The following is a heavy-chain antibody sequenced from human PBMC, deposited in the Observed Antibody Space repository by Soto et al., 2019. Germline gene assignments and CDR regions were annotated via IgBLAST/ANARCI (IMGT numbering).Heavy chain of an antibody. CDR1: GFTFGSYA. V-gene: IGHV3-23*01. CDR3: EKDNGNYGSGSFSH. CDR2: ISGTGDSS. J-gene: IGHJ4*02. Sequence: EVQLLESGGGLVQPGGSLRLSCAASGFTFGSYAMSWVRQAPGKGLEWVSLISGTGDSSEYANSVKGRFTISRDYSKTTVFLQMNSVRAEDTAVYFCEKDNGNYGSGSFSHWGQGNLVTVSS. D-gene: IGHD3-10*01.